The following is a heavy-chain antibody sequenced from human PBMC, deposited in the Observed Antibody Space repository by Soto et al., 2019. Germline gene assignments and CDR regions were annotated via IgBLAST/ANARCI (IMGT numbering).Heavy chain of an antibody. J-gene: IGHJ5*02. Sequence: TLSLTCTVSGGSISRGGYYWSWIRQHPGKGLEWIGYIYYSGSTYYNPSLKSRVTVSVDTSKNQFSLKLSSVTAADTAVYYCARDGPVNWFDPWGQGTLVTVSS. CDR2: IYYSGST. CDR3: ARDGPVNWFDP. CDR1: GGSISRGGYY. V-gene: IGHV4-31*03.